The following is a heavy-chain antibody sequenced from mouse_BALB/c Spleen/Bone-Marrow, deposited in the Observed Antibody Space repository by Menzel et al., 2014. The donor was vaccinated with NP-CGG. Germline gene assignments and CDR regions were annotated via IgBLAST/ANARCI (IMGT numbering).Heavy chain of an antibody. CDR1: GYTFTNYW. CDR2: IAPGSGST. Sequence: DLVKPGASVELSCKASGYTFTNYWINWIKQRPGQGLEWIGRIAPGSGSTYYNEMFKGKATLTVDTSSSTAYIQLSNLSSEDSAVYFCARGIYYGNYVYAMDYWGQGTSVTVSS. J-gene: IGHJ4*01. V-gene: IGHV1S41*01. D-gene: IGHD2-1*01. CDR3: ARGIYYGNYVYAMDY.